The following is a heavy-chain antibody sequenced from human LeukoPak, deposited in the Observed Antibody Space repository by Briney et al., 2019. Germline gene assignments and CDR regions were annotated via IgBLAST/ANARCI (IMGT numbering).Heavy chain of an antibody. V-gene: IGHV3-21*01. D-gene: IGHD3-10*01. CDR2: ISSSSSYI. Sequence: GGSLRLSCAASGFTFSSYSMNWVRQAPGKGLEWVSSISSSSSYIYYADSVKGRFTISRDNAKNSLYLQMNSLRAEDTAVYYCARGSRSEYYYGSGSSDWFDPWGQGTLVTVSS. J-gene: IGHJ5*02. CDR3: ARGSRSEYYYGSGSSDWFDP. CDR1: GFTFSSYS.